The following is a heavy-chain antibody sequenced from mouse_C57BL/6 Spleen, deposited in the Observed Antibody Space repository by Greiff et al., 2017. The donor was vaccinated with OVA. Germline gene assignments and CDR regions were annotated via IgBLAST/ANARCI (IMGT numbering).Heavy chain of an antibody. D-gene: IGHD2-4*01. Sequence: LQESGAELVRPGTSVKVSCKASGYAFTNYLIEWVKQRPGQGLEWIGVINPGSGGTNYNEKFKGKATLTADKSSSTAYMQLSSLTSEDSAVYFCARGGDYDCFDYWGQGTTLTVSS. V-gene: IGHV1-54*01. J-gene: IGHJ2*01. CDR2: INPGSGGT. CDR1: GYAFTNYL. CDR3: ARGGDYDCFDY.